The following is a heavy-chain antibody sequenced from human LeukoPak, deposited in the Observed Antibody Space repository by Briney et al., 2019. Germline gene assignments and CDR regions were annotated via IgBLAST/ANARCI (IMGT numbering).Heavy chain of an antibody. CDR3: ARESFYCSGGSCYNTQFDY. V-gene: IGHV3-11*01. Sequence: GGSLRLSCAASGFTFSDYYMSWIRQAPGKGLEWVSYISSGGGTIYYADSVKGRFTISRDNAKNPLYLQMNSLRAEDTAVYYCARESFYCSGGSCYNTQFDYWGQGTLVTVSS. D-gene: IGHD2-15*01. CDR1: GFTFSDYY. CDR2: ISSGGGTI. J-gene: IGHJ4*02.